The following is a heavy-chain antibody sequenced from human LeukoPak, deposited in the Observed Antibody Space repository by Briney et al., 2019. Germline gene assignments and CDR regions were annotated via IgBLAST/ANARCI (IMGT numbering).Heavy chain of an antibody. CDR2: IYPGDYET. CDR3: AIPPGYCGNDCSFDH. J-gene: IGHJ4*02. D-gene: IGHD2-21*02. CDR1: GSRFSNYW. Sequence: GESLQISCEGSGSRFSNYWIGWVRQLPGKGLEWMGIIYPGDYETRYSPSFQGLVTISVDKSISTAYLQWSSLKASDTAMYYCAIPPGYCGNDCSFDHWGQGTPVTVSS. V-gene: IGHV5-51*01.